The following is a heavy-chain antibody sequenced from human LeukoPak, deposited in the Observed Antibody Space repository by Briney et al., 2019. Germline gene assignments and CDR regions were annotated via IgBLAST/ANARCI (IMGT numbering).Heavy chain of an antibody. CDR2: ISGSGGST. Sequence: GGSLRLSCAASGFTFSSYAVSWVRQAPGKGLEWVSAISGSGGSTYYADSVKGRFTISRDNSKNTLYLQMNSLRAEDTAVYYCAKSRSVDTAFQESDYWGQGTLVTVSS. V-gene: IGHV3-23*01. D-gene: IGHD5-18*01. CDR3: AKSRSVDTAFQESDY. CDR1: GFTFSSYA. J-gene: IGHJ4*02.